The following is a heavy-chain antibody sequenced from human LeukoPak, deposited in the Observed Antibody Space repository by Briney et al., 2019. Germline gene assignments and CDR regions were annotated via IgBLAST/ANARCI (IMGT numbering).Heavy chain of an antibody. D-gene: IGHD7-27*01. CDR2: TYYRSKWYN. Sequence: SQTLSLTCAISGDSVSSNSAAWNWFRQSPSRGLEWLGRTYYRSKWYNDYAVSVKSRITINPDTSKNQISLQLNSVTPEDTAVYYCAGSTGVFDYWGQGTLVTVSS. V-gene: IGHV6-1*01. CDR3: AGSTGVFDY. CDR1: GDSVSSNSAA. J-gene: IGHJ4*02.